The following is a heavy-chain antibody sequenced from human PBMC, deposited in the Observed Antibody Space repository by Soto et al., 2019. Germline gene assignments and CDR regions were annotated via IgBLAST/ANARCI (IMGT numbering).Heavy chain of an antibody. Sequence: QVQLVESGGDVVQPGRSLRLSCAASGFMFSSYGMHWVRQAPGKGLEWVAVISYEGRNQYYADSAKGRLTISRDNSKNTMYLQMNSLRVEDTAIYYCAKEWQMKVSTALDHWGQGTLVTVSS. CDR3: AKEWQMKVSTALDH. V-gene: IGHV3-30*18. J-gene: IGHJ4*02. CDR1: GFMFSSYG. D-gene: IGHD2-21*02. CDR2: ISYEGRNQ.